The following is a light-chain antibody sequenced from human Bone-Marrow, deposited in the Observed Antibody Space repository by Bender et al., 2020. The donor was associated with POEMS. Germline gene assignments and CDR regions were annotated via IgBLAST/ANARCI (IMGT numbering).Light chain of an antibody. J-gene: IGLJ3*02. CDR3: CSYAGSDPGV. Sequence: QSALTQPASVSGSPGQSITISCTGTSNNVGNYNLVSWYQHLPGKAPKLFIYEVIKRPSGVSTRFAGSRSGNTASLTISGLQAEDEADYYCCSYAGSDPGVFGGGTRLTVL. CDR2: EVI. CDR1: SNNVGNYNL. V-gene: IGLV2-23*02.